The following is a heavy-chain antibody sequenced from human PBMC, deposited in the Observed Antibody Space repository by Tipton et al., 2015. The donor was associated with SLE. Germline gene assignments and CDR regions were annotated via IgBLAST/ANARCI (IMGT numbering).Heavy chain of an antibody. J-gene: IGHJ6*02. CDR2: VKSDGSVT. Sequence: SLRLSCAASGFSFSHYWMHWVHQGPEKGLEWVSRVKSDGSVTSYVDSVKGRFTISRDNSNNTLYLLMNSLRAEDTAVYYCAKVATPAWNYFYGMDVWGQGTTVTVAS. D-gene: IGHD2-15*01. V-gene: IGHV3-74*01. CDR1: GFSFSHYW. CDR3: AKVATPAWNYFYGMDV.